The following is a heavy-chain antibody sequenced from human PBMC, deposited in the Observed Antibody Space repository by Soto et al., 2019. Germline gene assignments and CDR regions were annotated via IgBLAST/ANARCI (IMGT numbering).Heavy chain of an antibody. Sequence: ASVKVSCKASGGTFSSYAISWVRQAPGQGLEWMGGIIPIFGTANYAQKFQGRVTITADESTSTAYMELSSLRSEDTAVYYCARPQTEYSYWGYWGQGTLVTVSS. CDR1: GGTFSSYA. J-gene: IGHJ4*02. CDR3: ARPQTEYSYWGY. V-gene: IGHV1-69*13. D-gene: IGHD5-18*01. CDR2: IIPIFGTA.